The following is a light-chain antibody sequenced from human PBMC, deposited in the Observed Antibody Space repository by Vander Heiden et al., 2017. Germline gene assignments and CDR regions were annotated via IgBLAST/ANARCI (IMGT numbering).Light chain of an antibody. CDR2: AAS. V-gene: IGKV1-8*01. CDR3: QQYYSDPRLT. J-gene: IGKJ4*01. Sequence: IRMTQSPSSFSASTGDRVTITCRASQGISSYLAWYQQKPGKAPKLLIYAASTLQSGVPSRFSGSGSGTDFTLTISCLQSEDFATYYCQQYYSDPRLTFGGGTKVEIK. CDR1: QGISSY.